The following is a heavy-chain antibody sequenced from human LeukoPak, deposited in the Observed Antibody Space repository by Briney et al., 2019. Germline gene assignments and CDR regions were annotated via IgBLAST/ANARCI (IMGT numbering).Heavy chain of an antibody. CDR3: AKARVGATTHPFDY. CDR1: GFTFSSYA. Sequence: TGGSLRLSCAASGFTFSSYAMHWVRQAPGKGLDWVAVISYDGSNEYYADSVKGRFTISRDNSKNTLYLQMNSLRAEDTAVYYCAKARVGATTHPFDYWGQGTLVTVSS. CDR2: ISYDGSNE. J-gene: IGHJ4*02. D-gene: IGHD1-26*01. V-gene: IGHV3-30*04.